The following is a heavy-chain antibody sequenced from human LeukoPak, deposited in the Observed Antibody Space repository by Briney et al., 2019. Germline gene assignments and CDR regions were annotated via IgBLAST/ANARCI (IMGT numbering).Heavy chain of an antibody. V-gene: IGHV3-23*01. D-gene: IGHD3-10*01. CDR2: ISGSGGST. CDR1: GFTFSSYA. CDR3: AKERYGSGSGSIWFDP. J-gene: IGHJ5*02. Sequence: GGSLRLSCAASGFTFSSYAMSWVRQAPGKGLEWVSAISGSGGSTYYADPVKGRFTISRDNSKNTLYLQMNSLRAEDTAVYYCAKERYGSGSGSIWFDPWGQGTLVTVSS.